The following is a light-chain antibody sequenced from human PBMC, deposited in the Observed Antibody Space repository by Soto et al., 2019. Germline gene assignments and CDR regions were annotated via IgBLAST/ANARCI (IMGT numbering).Light chain of an antibody. CDR2: DAS. J-gene: IGKJ4*01. V-gene: IGKV3-20*01. Sequence: EIVLTQSPGTLSLSPGERATLSCRASQSVSSSYLAWYQQKPGQAPRLLIYDASSRATGIPDRFSGRGSGTDFTLTISRLEPEDFAVYYCQQYGSSPLTFGGGTKVEIK. CDR3: QQYGSSPLT. CDR1: QSVSSSY.